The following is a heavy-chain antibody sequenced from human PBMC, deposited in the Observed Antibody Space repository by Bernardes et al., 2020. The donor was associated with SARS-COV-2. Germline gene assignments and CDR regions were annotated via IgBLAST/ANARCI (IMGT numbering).Heavy chain of an antibody. Sequence: GGSLRLSCAASGFTFSSYAMSWVRQAPGKGLEWVSAISGSGGSTYYADSVKGRFTISRDNSKNTLYLQMNSLRAEDTAVYYCAKDYYDSSGSNYYYGMDVWGQGTTVTVSS. CDR2: ISGSGGST. V-gene: IGHV3-23*01. D-gene: IGHD3-22*01. J-gene: IGHJ6*02. CDR1: GFTFSSYA. CDR3: AKDYYDSSGSNYYYGMDV.